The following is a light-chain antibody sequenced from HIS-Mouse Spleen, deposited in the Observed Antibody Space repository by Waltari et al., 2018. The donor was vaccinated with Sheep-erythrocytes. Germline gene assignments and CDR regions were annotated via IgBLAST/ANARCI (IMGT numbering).Light chain of an antibody. CDR1: QSVSSY. CDR2: DAS. Sequence: EFVLTQSPATLSLSPGERSTLSCRASQSVSSYLAWYQQNPGQAPRLLIYDASNRATGIPARFSGSGSGTDFTLTIRSLEPEDFAVYYCQQRSNWYTFGQGTKLEIK. J-gene: IGKJ2*01. CDR3: QQRSNWYT. V-gene: IGKV3-11*01.